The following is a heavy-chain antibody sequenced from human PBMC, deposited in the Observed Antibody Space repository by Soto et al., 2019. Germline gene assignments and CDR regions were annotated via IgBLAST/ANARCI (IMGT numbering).Heavy chain of an antibody. V-gene: IGHV4-59*01. CDR1: GGSISSYY. D-gene: IGHD6-13*01. CDR2: IYYSGST. CDR3: ARTYSSSWNYYGMDV. J-gene: IGHJ6*02. Sequence: SETLSLTCTVSGGSISSYYWSWIRQPPGKGLEWIGYIYYSGSTNYNPSLKSRVTISVDTSKNQFSLKLSSVTAADTAVYYCARTYSSSWNYYGMDVWGQGTTVTVSS.